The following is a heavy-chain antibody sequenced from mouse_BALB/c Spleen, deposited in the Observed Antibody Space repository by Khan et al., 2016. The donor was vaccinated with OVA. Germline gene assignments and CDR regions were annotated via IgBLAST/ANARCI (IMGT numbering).Heavy chain of an antibody. D-gene: IGHD4-1*01. Sequence: EVKLEESGGGLVQPGGSMKLSCVASGFTFSNYWVNWVRQSPEKGLEWVAEIRLKSNNYATHYAESVKGRFTISRDDSKSSVYLQMNNLRAEDTGIYYCTPLTDDDFDYWGQGATLTVSS. CDR3: TPLTDDDFDY. CDR2: IRLKSNNYAT. V-gene: IGHV6-6*02. J-gene: IGHJ2*01. CDR1: GFTFSNYW.